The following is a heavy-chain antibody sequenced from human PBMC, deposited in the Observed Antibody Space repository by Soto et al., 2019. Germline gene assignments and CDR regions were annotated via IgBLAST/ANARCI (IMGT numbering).Heavy chain of an antibody. Sequence: EASVKVSCKTSGYTFTGYYTHWVRQAPGQGLEWMGWMNPNSGGAYYAQKFQGRVTLTRDTSIGTAYIEVNSLRSDDTAVYFCASESSDSIDGPYDAFDIWGQGTTVTVSS. V-gene: IGHV1-2*02. CDR3: ASESSDSIDGPYDAFDI. D-gene: IGHD3-22*01. CDR2: MNPNSGGA. J-gene: IGHJ6*01. CDR1: GYTFTGYY.